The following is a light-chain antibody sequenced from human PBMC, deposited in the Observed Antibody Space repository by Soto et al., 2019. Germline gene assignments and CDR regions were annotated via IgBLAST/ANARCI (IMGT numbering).Light chain of an antibody. CDR1: QSIGSW. J-gene: IGKJ2*01. V-gene: IGKV1-5*03. Sequence: DIQMTQSPSTQSASVGDRVTITCRASQSIGSWLAWYQQKPGKAPKLLFYKATNLPSGVPSWFSGSGSGTDFILTICLQQDVDAASYYCQHYNYSQYTFGPGTKLEI. CDR3: QHYNYSQYT. CDR2: KAT.